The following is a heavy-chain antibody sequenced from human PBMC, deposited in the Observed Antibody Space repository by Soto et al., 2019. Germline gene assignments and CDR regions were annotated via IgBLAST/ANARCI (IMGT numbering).Heavy chain of an antibody. CDR2: ISAYNGNT. J-gene: IGHJ6*02. CDR1: GYTFTSYG. V-gene: IGHV1-18*04. Sequence: ASVKVSCKASGYTFTSYGISWVRRAPGQGLEWMGWISAYNGNTNYAQKLQGRVTMTTDTSTSTAYMELRSLRSDDTAVYYCARRGYYDFWSGYSTPGRYYYYYYGMDVWGQGTTVTVSS. CDR3: ARRGYYDFWSGYSTPGRYYYYYYGMDV. D-gene: IGHD3-3*01.